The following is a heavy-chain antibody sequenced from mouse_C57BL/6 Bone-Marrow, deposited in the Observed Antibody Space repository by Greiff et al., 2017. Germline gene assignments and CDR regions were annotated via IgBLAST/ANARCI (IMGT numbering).Heavy chain of an antibody. D-gene: IGHD1-1*01. CDR2: IYPGDGDT. V-gene: IGHV1-82*01. J-gene: IGHJ2*01. Sequence: VQLQQSGPELVKPGASVKISCKASGYAFSSSWMNWVKQRPGKGLEWIGRIYPGDGDTNYNGKFKGKATLTADKSSSTAYMQLSSLSSEDSAVYFGARRYYGFDYWGQGTTLTVSS. CDR1: GYAFSSSW. CDR3: ARRYYGFDY.